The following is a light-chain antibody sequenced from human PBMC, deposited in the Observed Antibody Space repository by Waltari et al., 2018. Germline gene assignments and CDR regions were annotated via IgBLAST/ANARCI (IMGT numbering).Light chain of an antibody. Sequence: QSALTQPASVSGSPGQSITISCTGPSSDVGSYHFVTWYQQHPGKAPKLMIYEATKRPSGVSNRFSGSKSGNTASLTISGLQAEDEADYYCCSYTTSNTFVFGGGTKLTVL. V-gene: IGLV2-23*02. CDR1: SSDVGSYHF. CDR3: CSYTTSNTFV. CDR2: EAT. J-gene: IGLJ2*01.